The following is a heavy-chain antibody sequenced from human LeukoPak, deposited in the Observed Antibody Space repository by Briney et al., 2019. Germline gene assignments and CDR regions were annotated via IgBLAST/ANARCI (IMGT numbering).Heavy chain of an antibody. CDR2: IQSDGSTT. Sequence: GGSLRLSCAASGFTFSSYWMHWVRQTPGKGLVWVSGIQSDGSTTTYADFVEGRFTISRDNAKNTLFLQMNSLRAEDTAVYYCARDRGYVPDRWGQGTLVTVSS. CDR1: GFTFSSYW. V-gene: IGHV3-74*03. J-gene: IGHJ5*02. CDR3: ARDRGYVPDR. D-gene: IGHD5-12*01.